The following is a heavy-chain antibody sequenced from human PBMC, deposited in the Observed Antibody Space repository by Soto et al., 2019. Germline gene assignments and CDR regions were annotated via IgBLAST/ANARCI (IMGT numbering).Heavy chain of an antibody. CDR2: ISAYNGNT. V-gene: IGHV1-18*01. CDR3: ARDRATYYDCWSGYSYYYYGMDV. D-gene: IGHD3-3*01. Sequence: EASVKVSCKASGYTFTSYGISWVRQAPGQGLEWMGWISAYNGNTNYAQKLQGRVTMTTDTSTSTAYMELRSLRSDDTAVYYCARDRATYYDCWSGYSYYYYGMDVWGQGTTVTVSS. J-gene: IGHJ6*02. CDR1: GYTFTSYG.